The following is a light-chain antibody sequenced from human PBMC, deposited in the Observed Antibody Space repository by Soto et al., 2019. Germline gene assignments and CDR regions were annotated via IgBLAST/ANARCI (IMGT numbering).Light chain of an antibody. CDR2: WAS. Sequence: DIQMTQSPSTLSACVGDRVTLTCRASQSIDNWLAWYQQKPGKAPKLLMNWASTLVSGVSSRFSGSGSGTEFTLTISSLQPDDFATYYCQQYSTYSRTFGQGTKVEIK. CDR3: QQYSTYSRT. V-gene: IGKV1-5*03. CDR1: QSIDNW. J-gene: IGKJ1*01.